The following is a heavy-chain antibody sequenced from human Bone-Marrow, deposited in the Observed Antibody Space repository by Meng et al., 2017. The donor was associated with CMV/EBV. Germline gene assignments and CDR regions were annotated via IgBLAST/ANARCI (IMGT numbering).Heavy chain of an antibody. D-gene: IGHD3-10*01. J-gene: IGHJ6*02. Sequence: GESLKISCAASGFTFSDYYMSWIRQAPGKGLEWVSYISSSGSTIYYADSVKGRFTISRDNVKNSLYLQMNSLRAEDTAVYYCARVPTMVRGVITGGGRHYYGMDVWGQATTVTVSS. CDR2: ISSSGSTI. CDR1: GFTFSDYY. V-gene: IGHV3-11*01. CDR3: ARVPTMVRGVITGGGRHYYGMDV.